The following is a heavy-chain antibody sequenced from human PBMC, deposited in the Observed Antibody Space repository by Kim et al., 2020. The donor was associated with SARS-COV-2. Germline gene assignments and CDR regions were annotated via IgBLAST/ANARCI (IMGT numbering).Heavy chain of an antibody. V-gene: IGHV3-21*01. CDR1: GFTFSSYS. D-gene: IGHD3-9*01. CDR3: ARIDHYDILTGSWYYYGMDV. Sequence: GGSLRLSCAASGFTFSSYSMNWVRQAPGKGLEWVSSISSSSSYIYYADSVKGRFTISRDNAKNSLYLQMNSLRAEDTAVYYCARIDHYDILTGSWYYYGMDVWGQGTTVTVSS. CDR2: ISSSSSYI. J-gene: IGHJ6*02.